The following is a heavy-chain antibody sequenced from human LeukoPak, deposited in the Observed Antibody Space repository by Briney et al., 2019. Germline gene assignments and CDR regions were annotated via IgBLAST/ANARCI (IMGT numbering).Heavy chain of an antibody. CDR1: GFTFSSHT. CDR2: INEDGNEK. J-gene: IGHJ4*02. V-gene: IGHV3-7*01. D-gene: IGHD1-14*01. CDR3: ARCDKKGTADY. Sequence: PGGSLRLSCAASGFTFSSHTLSWVRQAPGKGLEWVANINEDGNEKYYVDSVKGRFTISRDNARNSLYLQMNSLRAEDTALYYCARCDKKGTADYWGQGTLVTVSS.